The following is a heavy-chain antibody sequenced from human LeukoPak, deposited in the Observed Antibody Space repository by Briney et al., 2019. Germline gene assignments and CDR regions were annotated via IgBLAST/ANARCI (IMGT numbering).Heavy chain of an antibody. Sequence: GGSLRLSCAASGFTFSAYSVHWVRQAPGKGLEWVSAISSSSSHIFYADSVKGRFTISRDNAKNSLYLQMNSLTAEDTAVYYCARGLVSAYGSGTYYFDSWGQGSLVTVSS. CDR3: ARGLVSAYGSGTYYFDS. CDR1: GFTFSAYS. D-gene: IGHD3-10*01. V-gene: IGHV3-21*01. CDR2: ISSSSSHI. J-gene: IGHJ4*02.